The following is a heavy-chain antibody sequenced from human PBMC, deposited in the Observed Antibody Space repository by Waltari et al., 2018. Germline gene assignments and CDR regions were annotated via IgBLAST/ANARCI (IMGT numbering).Heavy chain of an antibody. CDR3: ARVRKQWLVEGNWFDP. Sequence: QVQLQESGPGLVKPSETLSLTCTVSGGSISSYYWSWIRQPPGKGLEWIGYIYTSGSTNYNPSLKSRVTISVDTSKNQFSLKLSSVTAADTAVYYCARVRKQWLVEGNWFDPWGQGTLVTVSS. CDR2: IYTSGST. D-gene: IGHD6-19*01. V-gene: IGHV4-4*09. CDR1: GGSISSYY. J-gene: IGHJ5*02.